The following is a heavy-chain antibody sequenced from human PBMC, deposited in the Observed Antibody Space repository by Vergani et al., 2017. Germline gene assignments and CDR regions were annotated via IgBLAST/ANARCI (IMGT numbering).Heavy chain of an antibody. J-gene: IGHJ2*01. Sequence: QVQLQQWGAGLLKPSETLSLTCAVYGGSFSGYYWSWIRQPPGKGLEWIGEINHSGSTNYNPSLKSRVTISVDTSKNQFSLKLSSVTAADTAVYYCARGRRXSGWYSGSTFAGRYFDLWGRGTLVTVSS. CDR1: GGSFSGYY. V-gene: IGHV4-34*01. D-gene: IGHD6-19*01. CDR3: ARGRRXSGWYSGSTFAGRYFDL. CDR2: INHSGST.